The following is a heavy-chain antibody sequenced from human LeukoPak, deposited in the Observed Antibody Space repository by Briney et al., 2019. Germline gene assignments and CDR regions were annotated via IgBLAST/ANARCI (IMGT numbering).Heavy chain of an antibody. CDR3: ARDRYCSSGGCPLDY. CDR1: GFNFNTHS. V-gene: IGHV3-21*01. J-gene: IGHJ4*02. Sequence: TGGSLRLSCEASGFNFNTHSMAWVRQAPGKGLEWVSIISRASESIFYADSVKGRFTISRDNAKNSLYVQMISLRAEDTAVYYCARDRYCSSGGCPLDYWGQGTLVTVSS. CDR2: ISRASESI. D-gene: IGHD2-15*01.